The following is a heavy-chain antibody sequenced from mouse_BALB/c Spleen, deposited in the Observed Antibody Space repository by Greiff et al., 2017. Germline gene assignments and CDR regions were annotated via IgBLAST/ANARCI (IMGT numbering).Heavy chain of an antibody. CDR2: INPSTGYT. V-gene: IGHV1-7*01. CDR3: ARSSFDY. Sequence: VQLQESGAELAKPGASVKMSCTASGYTFTSYWMHWVKQRPGQGLEWIGYINPSTGYTEYNQKFKDKATLTADKSSSTAYMQLSSLTSEDSAVYYCARSSFDYWGQGTTLTVSS. J-gene: IGHJ2*01. CDR1: GYTFTSYW.